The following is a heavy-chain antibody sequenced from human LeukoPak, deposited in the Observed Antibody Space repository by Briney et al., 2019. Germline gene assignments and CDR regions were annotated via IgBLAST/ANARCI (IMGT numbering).Heavy chain of an antibody. CDR1: GFTFSNFA. CDR2: ISGSGGGR. J-gene: IGHJ6*03. V-gene: IGHV3-23*01. Sequence: GGSLRLSRAASGFTFSNFAMTWVRQAPGKGLEWVSGISGSGGGRYYADSVKGRFTISRDNSKNTLYLQMNNLRAEDTAVYYCAKGVDASGIYYYFYMDVWGKGTTVTVSS. D-gene: IGHD3-16*01. CDR3: AKGVDASGIYYYFYMDV.